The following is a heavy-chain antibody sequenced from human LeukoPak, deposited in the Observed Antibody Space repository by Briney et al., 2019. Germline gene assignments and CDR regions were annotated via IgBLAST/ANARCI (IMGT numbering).Heavy chain of an antibody. CDR3: ARGGYDFWSAYLGY. V-gene: IGHV1-18*01. CDR2: ISAYNGNT. CDR1: GYTFTSYG. J-gene: IGHJ4*02. Sequence: ASVKVSCKASGYTFTSYGISWVRQAPGQGLEWMGWISAYNGNTNYAQKFQGRVTITTDESTSTAYMELSSLRSEDTAVYYCARGGYDFWSAYLGYWGQGTLVTVSS. D-gene: IGHD3-3*01.